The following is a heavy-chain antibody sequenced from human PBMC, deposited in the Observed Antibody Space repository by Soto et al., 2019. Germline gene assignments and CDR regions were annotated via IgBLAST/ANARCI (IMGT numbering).Heavy chain of an antibody. CDR2: INAGNGNT. Sequence: ASVKVSCKASGYTFTTYAMHWVRQAPGQRLEWMGWINAGNGNTKYSQKFQGRVTITRDTSASTAYMELSSLRSEDTAVYYCARGSWIHLWDAFDYWGQGTLVTVSS. J-gene: IGHJ4*02. D-gene: IGHD5-18*01. V-gene: IGHV1-3*01. CDR3: ARGSWIHLWDAFDY. CDR1: GYTFTTYA.